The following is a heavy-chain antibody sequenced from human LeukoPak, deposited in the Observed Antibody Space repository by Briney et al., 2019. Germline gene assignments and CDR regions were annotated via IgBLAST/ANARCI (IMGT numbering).Heavy chain of an antibody. J-gene: IGHJ4*02. D-gene: IGHD2-2*01. V-gene: IGHV3-23*01. CDR1: GFTFSSYA. CDR2: ISGSGGST. CDR3: VKRIGSCDSISCLYFDH. Sequence: SGGSLRLSCAASGFTFSSYAMSWVRQAPGKGLEWVSAISGSGGSTYYADSVKGRFTISRDNSKNTLHLQMNSLRVEDTAVYYCVKRIGSCDSISCLYFDHWGQGALVTVSS.